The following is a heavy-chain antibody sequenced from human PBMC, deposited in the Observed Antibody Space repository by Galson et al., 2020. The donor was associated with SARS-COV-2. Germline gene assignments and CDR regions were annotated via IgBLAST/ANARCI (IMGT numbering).Heavy chain of an antibody. D-gene: IGHD3-10*01. V-gene: IGHV4-61*01. CDR3: ARDGEAGYYYYGMDV. CDR2: IYYSGST. CDR1: GGSVSSGSYY. Sequence: SETLSLTCTVSGGSVSSGSYYWSWIRQPPGKGLEWIGYIYYSGSTNYNPSLKSRVTISVDTSKNQFSLKLSSVTAADTAVYYCARDGEAGYYYYGMDVWGQGTTVTVSS. J-gene: IGHJ6*02.